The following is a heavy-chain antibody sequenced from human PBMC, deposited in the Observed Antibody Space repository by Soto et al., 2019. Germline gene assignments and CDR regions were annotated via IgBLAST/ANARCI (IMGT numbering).Heavy chain of an antibody. Sequence: GXSLRLSCAASGFTVNSNYLSWFRQAPVKGLEWVSVIYSDGSTYYADSVKGRFIISRDNAKNTLYLQMNSLTVEDTAVYYCVRDDFGLGIDYWGLGTLVTVSS. CDR3: VRDDFGLGIDY. V-gene: IGHV3-66*01. J-gene: IGHJ4*02. CDR2: IYSDGST. D-gene: IGHD1-26*01. CDR1: GFTVNSNY.